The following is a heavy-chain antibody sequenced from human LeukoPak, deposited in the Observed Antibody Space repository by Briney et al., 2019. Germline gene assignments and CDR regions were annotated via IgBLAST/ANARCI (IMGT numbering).Heavy chain of an antibody. CDR1: GFTFSDYY. CDR2: ISSSGSTI. V-gene: IGHV3-11*01. J-gene: IGHJ4*02. CDR3: ARRPYYYDSSGYYIDY. Sequence: GGSLRLSCAASGFTFSDYYMSWIRQAPGKGLEWVSYISSSGSTIYYADSVKGRFTISRDNAKNSLYLQMNSLRAEDTAVYYCARRPYYYDSSGYYIDYWGQGTLVTVSS. D-gene: IGHD3-22*01.